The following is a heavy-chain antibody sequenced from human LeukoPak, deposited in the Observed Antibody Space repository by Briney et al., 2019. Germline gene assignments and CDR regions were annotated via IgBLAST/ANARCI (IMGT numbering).Heavy chain of an antibody. D-gene: IGHD5-24*01. Sequence: GGSLRLSCAVSGFTFSSYEMNWVRHAPGRGLEWVSHISGGGESAVYPDAVKGRFTISRDNAKNSLYLQMNSLRVEDTGVYYCARRSGRRYEYWGQGVLVTVSP. J-gene: IGHJ4*02. CDR2: ISGGGESA. CDR1: GFTFSSYE. V-gene: IGHV3-48*03. CDR3: ARRSGRRYEY.